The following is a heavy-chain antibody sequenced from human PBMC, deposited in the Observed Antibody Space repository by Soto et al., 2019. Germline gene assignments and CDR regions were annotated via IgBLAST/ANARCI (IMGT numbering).Heavy chain of an antibody. CDR3: ARDPYSSGWELDY. D-gene: IGHD6-19*01. V-gene: IGHV3-11*04. CDR2: ISSSGRTI. J-gene: IGHJ4*02. Sequence: GGSLRLSCAASGFTLSDYYMSWIRQAPGKGLEWISYISSSGRTIYYADSAKGRFTISRDNAKNTLYLQLNSLRAEDTAVYYCARDPYSSGWELDYWGQGTLVTVSS. CDR1: GFTLSDYY.